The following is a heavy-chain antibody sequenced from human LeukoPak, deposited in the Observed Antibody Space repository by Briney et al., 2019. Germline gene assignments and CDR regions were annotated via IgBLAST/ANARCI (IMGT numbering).Heavy chain of an antibody. CDR1: GFTFSNYG. V-gene: IGHV3-33*01. D-gene: IGHD6-19*01. J-gene: IGHJ4*02. CDR3: ARDRGLWQWLAGVDY. Sequence: PGRSLRLSCVASGFTFSNYGMHWVRQAPGKGLEWVAVIWYDGSNKYYADSVKGRFTISRDNSKNTLYLQMNSLRAEDTAVYYCARDRGLWQWLAGVDYWGQGTLVTVSS. CDR2: IWYDGSNK.